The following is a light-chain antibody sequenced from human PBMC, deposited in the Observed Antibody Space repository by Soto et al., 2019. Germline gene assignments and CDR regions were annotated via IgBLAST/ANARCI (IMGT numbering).Light chain of an antibody. V-gene: IGKV3-20*01. CDR2: GAS. CDR3: QQYGSSPRT. J-gene: IGKJ1*01. Sequence: EIVMTQSPATLSLSPGERATLSCRASQSVSSNLAWYKQKPGQAPRLLIYGASTRATGIPARFSGSGSGTDFTLTISRLEPEDFEVYYCQQYGSSPRTFGQGTKVDIK. CDR1: QSVSSN.